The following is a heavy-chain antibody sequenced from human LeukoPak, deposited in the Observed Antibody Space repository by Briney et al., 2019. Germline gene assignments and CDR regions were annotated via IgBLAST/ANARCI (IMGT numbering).Heavy chain of an antibody. V-gene: IGHV4-4*09. D-gene: IGHD1-26*01. J-gene: IGHJ6*03. CDR3: ARTRYDRYSGYYYYMDV. CDR1: GGSISSYY. Sequence: SETLSLTCTVSGGSISSYYWSWIRQPPGKGLEWIGYIYTSGSTNYNPSLKSRVTIPVDTSKSQFSLKLSSVTAADTAVYYCARTRYDRYSGYYYYMDVWGKGTTVTVSS. CDR2: IYTSGST.